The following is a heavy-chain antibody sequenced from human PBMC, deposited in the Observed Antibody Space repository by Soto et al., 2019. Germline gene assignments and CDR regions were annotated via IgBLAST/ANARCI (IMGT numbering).Heavy chain of an antibody. V-gene: IGHV1-18*01. Sequence: QVHLVQSGAEVKKPGASVKVSCKGSGYDFTTYGITWVRQAPGQGREWMSWISAHNGNTDYAQKLQGSVTVTRDTSTSTAYMELRSLRSDDTSVYYCARGRYGDYWGQGALVTVSS. CDR2: ISAHNGNT. J-gene: IGHJ4*02. CDR3: ARGRYGDY. D-gene: IGHD1-1*01. CDR1: GYDFTTYG.